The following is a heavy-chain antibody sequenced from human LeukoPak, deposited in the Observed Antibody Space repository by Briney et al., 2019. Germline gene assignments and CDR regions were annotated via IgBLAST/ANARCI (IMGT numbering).Heavy chain of an antibody. Sequence: PSETLSLTCTVSGGSISSYYWSWIRQPPGKGLEWIGYISYSGSTNYNPSLKSRVTISVDTSKNQFSLKLSSVTAADTAVYYCARPGERDETFDFWGQGTMVTVSS. D-gene: IGHD1-1*01. V-gene: IGHV4-59*08. J-gene: IGHJ3*01. CDR1: GGSISSYY. CDR2: ISYSGST. CDR3: ARPGERDETFDF.